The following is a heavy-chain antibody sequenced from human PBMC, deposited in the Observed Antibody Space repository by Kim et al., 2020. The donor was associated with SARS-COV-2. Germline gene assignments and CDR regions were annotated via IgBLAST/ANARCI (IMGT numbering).Heavy chain of an antibody. D-gene: IGHD3-10*01. J-gene: IGHJ4*02. V-gene: IGHV4-59*08. Sequence: PSPKSRVTISIDTSKNQLSRTLTSVTAADTAVYYCARHYASGTYPLDYWGQGTLVTVSS. CDR3: ARHYASGTYPLDY.